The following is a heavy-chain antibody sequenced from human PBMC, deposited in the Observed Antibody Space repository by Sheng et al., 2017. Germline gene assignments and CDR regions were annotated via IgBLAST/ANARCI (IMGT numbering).Heavy chain of an antibody. V-gene: IGHV3-23*01. Sequence: EVRLLESGGGLGQPGGSLRLSCAASGFTFSSYAMSWVRQAPGKGLEWVSTVSDSGGRTSYADSVKGRFTMSRDSSKNTVHLQMNSLRAEDTATYYCAKEAGVGANINGYFDYWGQGTLVSVSS. CDR1: GFTFSSYA. J-gene: IGHJ4*02. CDR2: VSDSGGRT. CDR3: AKEAGVGANINGYFDY. D-gene: IGHD1-26*01.